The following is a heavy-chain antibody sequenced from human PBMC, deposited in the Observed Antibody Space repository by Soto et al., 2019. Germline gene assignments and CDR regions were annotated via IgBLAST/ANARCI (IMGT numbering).Heavy chain of an antibody. CDR3: ARGIYSSSSPNWLDP. V-gene: IGHV4-31*03. J-gene: IGHJ5*02. CDR1: GGSISSGSYY. CDR2: IYYTGST. Sequence: PSETLSLTCTVSGGSISSGSYYWGLIRQHPGKGLEWIGYIYYTGSTFYNPSLKSRLTMSVDTSKNQFFLRLTSVTAADTAVYYCARGIYSSSSPNWLDPWGQGTLVTVSS. D-gene: IGHD6-6*01.